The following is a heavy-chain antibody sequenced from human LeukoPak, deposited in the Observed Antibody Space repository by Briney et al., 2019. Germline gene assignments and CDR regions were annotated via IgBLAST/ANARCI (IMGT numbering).Heavy chain of an antibody. Sequence: PSETLSLTCTVSGGSISNYYWSWIRQPPGKGLEWIGYIYYSGSTNYNPSLKSQVTISVDTSKNQFSLKLSSVTAADSALYYCARPYWDAFDIWGQGTLVTVSS. V-gene: IGHV4-59*08. J-gene: IGHJ3*02. CDR1: GGSISNYY. CDR2: IYYSGST. CDR3: ARPYWDAFDI. D-gene: IGHD2-8*02.